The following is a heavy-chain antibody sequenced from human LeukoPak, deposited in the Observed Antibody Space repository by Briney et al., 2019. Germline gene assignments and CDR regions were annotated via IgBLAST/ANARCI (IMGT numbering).Heavy chain of an antibody. CDR3: ARHTRYSSGWHTNYYYMDV. J-gene: IGHJ6*03. CDR1: GGSFSGYY. Sequence: SETLSLTCAVYGGSFSGYYWSWIRQPPGKGLEWIGEINHSGSTNYNPSLKSRVTISADTSKNQFSLKLSSVTAADTAVYYCARHTRYSSGWHTNYYYMDVWGKGTTVTVSS. CDR2: INHSGST. D-gene: IGHD6-19*01. V-gene: IGHV4-34*01.